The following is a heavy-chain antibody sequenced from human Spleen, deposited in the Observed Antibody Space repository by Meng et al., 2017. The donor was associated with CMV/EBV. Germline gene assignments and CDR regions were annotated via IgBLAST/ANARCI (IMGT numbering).Heavy chain of an antibody. Sequence: GGSLRLSCAASGFTFSSYSMNWVRQAPGKGLEWVSSISSSSSYIYYADSVKGRFTISRDNAKNSLYLQMNSLRAEDTVVYYCARGGEYQLLSYDYWGQGTLVTVSS. V-gene: IGHV3-21*01. CDR3: ARGGEYQLLSYDY. D-gene: IGHD2-2*01. J-gene: IGHJ4*02. CDR1: GFTFSSYS. CDR2: ISSSSSYI.